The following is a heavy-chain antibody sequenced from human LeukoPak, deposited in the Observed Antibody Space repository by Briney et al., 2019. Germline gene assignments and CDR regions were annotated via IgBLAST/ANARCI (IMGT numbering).Heavy chain of an antibody. CDR3: AKTYYYGSEIGYYFDY. V-gene: IGHV3-30*18. J-gene: IGHJ4*02. Sequence: GGSLRLSCAASGFTFSSYAMHWVRQAPGKGLEWVAVISFDGSNEYYADSVKGRFTISRDNSKNTLYLRMSSLRAEDTAVYYCAKTYYYGSEIGYYFDYWGQGTLVTVSS. CDR2: ISFDGSNE. CDR1: GFTFSSYA. D-gene: IGHD3-10*01.